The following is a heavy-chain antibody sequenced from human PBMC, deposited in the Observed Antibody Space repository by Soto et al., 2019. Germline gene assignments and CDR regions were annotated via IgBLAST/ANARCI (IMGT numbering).Heavy chain of an antibody. Sequence: SETLSLTCTVSGGSISSGGYYWSWIRQHPGKGLEWIGYIYYSGSTYYNPSLKSRVTISVDTSKNQFSLKLSSVTAADTAVYYCAREDYGDPKFDYWGQGTLVTVSS. J-gene: IGHJ4*02. V-gene: IGHV4-31*03. CDR2: IYYSGST. CDR1: GGSISSGGYY. D-gene: IGHD4-17*01. CDR3: AREDYGDPKFDY.